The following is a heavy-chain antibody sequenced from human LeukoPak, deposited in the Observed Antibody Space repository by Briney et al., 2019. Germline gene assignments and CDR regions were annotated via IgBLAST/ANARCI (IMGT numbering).Heavy chain of an antibody. CDR2: IKSKTDGGTT. CDR1: GVTFSNAW. V-gene: IGHV3-15*01. Sequence: GGSLTLPCAASGVTFSNAWISWGRQAPGKGLEWGGRIKSKTDGGTTDYAAPVKGRFTISRDDSKKTLYLQMNSLKTEHTAVYYCPKSDPDPFVPSGQGTLVTVSS. J-gene: IGHJ5*02. D-gene: IGHD1-14*01. CDR3: PKSDPDPFVP.